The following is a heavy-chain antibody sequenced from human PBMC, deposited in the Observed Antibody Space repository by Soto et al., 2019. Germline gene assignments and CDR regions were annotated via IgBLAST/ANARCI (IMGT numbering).Heavy chain of an antibody. CDR3: AKPYDFWSGSRWFDP. J-gene: IGHJ5*02. Sequence: GGSLRLSCAASGFTFSSYGMHWVRQAPGKGLEWVAVISYDGSNKYYADSVKGRFTISRDNSKNTLYLQMNSLRAEDTAVYYCAKPYDFWSGSRWFDPWGQGTLVTVSS. D-gene: IGHD3-3*01. CDR2: ISYDGSNK. V-gene: IGHV3-30*18. CDR1: GFTFSSYG.